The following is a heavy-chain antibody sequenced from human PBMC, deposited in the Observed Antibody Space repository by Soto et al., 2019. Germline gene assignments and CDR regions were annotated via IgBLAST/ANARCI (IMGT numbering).Heavy chain of an antibody. J-gene: IGHJ4*02. Sequence: QVQLVESGGGVVQPGRSLRLSCAASGVTFSSYGMHWVRQAPGKGLEWVAVIWYDGSNKYYADSVKGRFTISRDNSKNALYRQMNSLTAEDTAVYYCARAASGSWWYFDYWGQGTLVTVSS. CDR3: ARAASGSWWYFDY. V-gene: IGHV3-33*01. CDR2: IWYDGSNK. D-gene: IGHD6-13*01. CDR1: GVTFSSYG.